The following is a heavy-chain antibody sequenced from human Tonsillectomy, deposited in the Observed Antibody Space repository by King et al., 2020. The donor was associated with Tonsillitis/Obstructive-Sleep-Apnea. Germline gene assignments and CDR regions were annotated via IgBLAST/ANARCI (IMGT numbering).Heavy chain of an antibody. CDR1: GFTFSNAW. Sequence: EVQLVESGGGLVKPGGSLRLSCAASGFTFSNAWMSWVRQAPGKGLEWVGRIKSKTDGGTTDYAAPVKGRFTISRDDSKNTLYLQMNSLKTEDTAVYYCNTDPPDIVLMVYASWGQGPLVTVSS. D-gene: IGHD2-8*01. CDR3: NTDPPDIVLMVYAS. J-gene: IGHJ4*02. V-gene: IGHV3-15*01. CDR2: IKSKTDGGTT.